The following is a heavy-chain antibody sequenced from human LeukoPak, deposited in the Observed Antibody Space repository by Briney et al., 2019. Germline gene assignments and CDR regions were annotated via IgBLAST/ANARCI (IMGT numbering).Heavy chain of an antibody. CDR3: ARGSYVRGYSGYDPFDY. D-gene: IGHD5-12*01. CDR2: INPNSGGT. Sequence: ASVTVSSKASGYTFTGYYMHWVRQPPGQGLEGMGWINPNSGGTNYAQQFQGGVTMTRDTYISTDYMELSRLRSDDTAVYYCARGSYVRGYSGYDPFDYWGQGTLVSVSS. J-gene: IGHJ4*02. CDR1: GYTFTGYY. V-gene: IGHV1-2*02.